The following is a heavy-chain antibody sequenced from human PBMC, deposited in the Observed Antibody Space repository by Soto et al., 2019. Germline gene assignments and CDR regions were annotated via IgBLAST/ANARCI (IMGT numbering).Heavy chain of an antibody. CDR3: ARSPYSLEADGQHYYYGMDL. CDR1: GFSISGFY. J-gene: IGHJ6*02. Sequence: ASVKVSCKPSGFSISGFYLHWVRQAPGRGLEWMGWIKPNTDDTGYAQKFQGRVTLTWDTSSSAGYLDLSRLRSDDTAVYYCARSPYSLEADGQHYYYGMDLWGLGTTVTVSS. D-gene: IGHD2-15*01. V-gene: IGHV1-2*02. CDR2: IKPNTDDT.